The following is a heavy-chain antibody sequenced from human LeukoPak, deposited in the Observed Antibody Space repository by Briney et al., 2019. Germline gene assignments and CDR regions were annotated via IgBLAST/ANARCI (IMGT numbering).Heavy chain of an antibody. CDR3: ARSVSSGYYYNWFDP. CDR2: MNPNSGNT. V-gene: IGHV1-8*01. Sequence: ASVKVSCTASGYTFTSYDINWVRQATGQGREWMGWMNPNSGNTGYAQKFQGRVTMPRNSSISTAYMELRSLRSEDTAVYYCARSVSSGYYYNWFDPWGQGPLVSVPS. D-gene: IGHD3-22*01. J-gene: IGHJ5*02. CDR1: GYTFTSYD.